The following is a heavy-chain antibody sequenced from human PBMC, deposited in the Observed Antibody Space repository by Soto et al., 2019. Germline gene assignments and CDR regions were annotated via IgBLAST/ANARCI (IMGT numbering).Heavy chain of an antibody. V-gene: IGHV3-21*01. Sequence: GSLRLSCAASGFTFSSYSMNWVRQAPGKGLEWVSSISSSSSYIYYADSVKGRFTISRDNAKNSLYLQMNSLRAEATAVYYXARDLVAAAANWFDPWGQGTLVTVSS. CDR2: ISSSSSYI. CDR1: GFTFSSYS. CDR3: ARDLVAAAANWFDP. D-gene: IGHD6-13*01. J-gene: IGHJ5*02.